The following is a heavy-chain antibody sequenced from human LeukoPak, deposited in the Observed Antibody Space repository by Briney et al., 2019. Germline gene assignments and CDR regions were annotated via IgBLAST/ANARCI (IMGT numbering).Heavy chain of an antibody. CDR3: AGDRGKYYYDSSGYVNWYFDL. D-gene: IGHD3-22*01. CDR1: GFTFSSYS. V-gene: IGHV3-48*02. CDR2: ISSSSSTI. J-gene: IGHJ2*01. Sequence: GGSLRLSCAASGFTFSSYSMNWVRQAPGKGLEWVSYISSSSSTIYYADSVKGRFTISRDNAKNSLYLQMNSLRDEDTAVYYCAGDRGKYYYDSSGYVNWYFDLWGRGTLVTVSS.